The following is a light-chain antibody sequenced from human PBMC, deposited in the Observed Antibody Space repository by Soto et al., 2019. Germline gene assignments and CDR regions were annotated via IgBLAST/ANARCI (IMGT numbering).Light chain of an antibody. Sequence: EIVMTQSPVTLSVSPGERATLSSWAGQSVSSNLAWYQQKPGQAPRPLIYGASTRATGIPARFTGSGSGTEFTLTISSLQFDDSAVYYCQQYNNWWTFGQGTKVEIK. CDR2: GAS. CDR1: QSVSSN. CDR3: QQYNNWWT. J-gene: IGKJ1*01. V-gene: IGKV3-15*01.